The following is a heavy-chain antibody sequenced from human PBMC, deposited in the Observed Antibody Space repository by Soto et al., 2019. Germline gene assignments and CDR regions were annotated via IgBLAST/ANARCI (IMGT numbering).Heavy chain of an antibody. CDR1: GFTLSSYE. D-gene: IGHD1-26*01. V-gene: IGHV3-48*03. J-gene: IGHJ6*02. CDR2: ISSSGSTI. Sequence: GGSLRLSCAASGFTLSSYEMNWVRQAPGKGLEWVSYISSSGSTIYYADSVKGRFTISRDNAKNSLYLQMNSLRAEDTAVYYCARDWEYYYGMDVWGQGTTVTVSS. CDR3: ARDWEYYYGMDV.